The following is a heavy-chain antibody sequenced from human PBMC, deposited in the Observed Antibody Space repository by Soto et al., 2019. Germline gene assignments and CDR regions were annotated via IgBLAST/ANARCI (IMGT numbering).Heavy chain of an antibody. J-gene: IGHJ4*02. V-gene: IGHV3-15*01. CDR3: ATEGGYPGSNFYGAY. Sequence: EVQLVESGGGLVEPGGSIRLSCVASGFTFTKAYMTWVRQAPGKGLEWVGRIKGSHAGGTTDYATSVKGRFTISRDDSKNTLYMQMNSLKTEDTSVYYFATEGGYPGSNFYGAYCGQGTLVTVSS. D-gene: IGHD1-26*01. CDR2: IKGSHAGGTT. CDR1: GFTFTKAY.